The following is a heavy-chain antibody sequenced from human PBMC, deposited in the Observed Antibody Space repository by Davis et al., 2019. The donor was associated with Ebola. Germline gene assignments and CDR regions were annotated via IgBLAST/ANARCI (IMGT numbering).Heavy chain of an antibody. CDR1: GFTFSGYA. Sequence: GESLKISCVASGFTFSGYAMHWVRQAPGKGLEWVAVISYDGSNKYYADSVKGRFTISRDNSQNTLSLQMNSLRAEDTAVYYCARDLGATVDNYYYAMDVWGKGTTVTVSS. CDR3: ARDLGATVDNYYYAMDV. CDR2: ISYDGSNK. V-gene: IGHV3-30*14. J-gene: IGHJ6*04. D-gene: IGHD1-26*01.